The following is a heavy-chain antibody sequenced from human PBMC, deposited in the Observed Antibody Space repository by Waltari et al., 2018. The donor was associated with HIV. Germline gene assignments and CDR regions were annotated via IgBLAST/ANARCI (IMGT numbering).Heavy chain of an antibody. J-gene: IGHJ4*02. CDR2: VYYSGSA. CDR3: ATYSGSYWVH. CDR1: GGSINSEIYY. V-gene: IGHV4-39*01. Sequence: QLQLQESGPGLLKPSETLSLTCSVSGGSINSEIYYWGWIRQTPGKGLEWIGSVYYSGSAYSNPSLKTRVTMSLDTSKNQFSLKLKSVTAADTAVYYCATYSGSYWVHWGQGALITVSS. D-gene: IGHD1-26*01.